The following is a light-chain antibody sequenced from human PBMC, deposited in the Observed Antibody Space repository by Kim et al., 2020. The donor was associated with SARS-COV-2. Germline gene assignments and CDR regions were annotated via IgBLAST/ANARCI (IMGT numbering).Light chain of an antibody. Sequence: GQSVNISCSGRSANIGSNTVNWYQQRPGTAPNLLIYSNNQRPSGVPDRFSGSKSGTSASLAISGLQSEDEADYYCAAWDDSLNGVVFGGGTQLTVL. V-gene: IGLV1-44*01. CDR1: SANIGSNT. CDR2: SNN. J-gene: IGLJ2*01. CDR3: AAWDDSLNGVV.